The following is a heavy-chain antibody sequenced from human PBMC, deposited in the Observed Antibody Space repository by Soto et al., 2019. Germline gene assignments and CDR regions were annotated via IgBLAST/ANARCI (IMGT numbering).Heavy chain of an antibody. CDR3: ARDGTLYDSSAYYYVY. Sequence: QVQLVQSGAEVQKPGSSVKVSCKASGGTFSRSAINWVRQAPGQGLEWMGGIVPVFGKANYAQKFQGRVTITADESTSTGYMELRSLTSEDTAVYFCARDGTLYDSSAYYYVYWGQGTLVTVSS. J-gene: IGHJ4*02. V-gene: IGHV1-69*01. CDR2: IVPVFGKA. D-gene: IGHD3-22*01. CDR1: GGTFSRSA.